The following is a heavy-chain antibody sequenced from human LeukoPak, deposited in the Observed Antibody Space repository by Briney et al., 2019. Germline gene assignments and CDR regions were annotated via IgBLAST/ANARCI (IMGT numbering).Heavy chain of an antibody. CDR1: GFTFSSYS. CDR3: ARRSGVPIDY. Sequence: PGGSLRLSCAASGFTFSSYSMNWVRRAPGKGLEWVSSISSSSSSINYADSVKGRFTISRDNSKNSLYLQMNSLRAEDTAVYFCARRSGVPIDYWGQGTLVTVSS. J-gene: IGHJ4*01. V-gene: IGHV3-21*01. CDR2: ISSSSSSI. D-gene: IGHD6-25*01.